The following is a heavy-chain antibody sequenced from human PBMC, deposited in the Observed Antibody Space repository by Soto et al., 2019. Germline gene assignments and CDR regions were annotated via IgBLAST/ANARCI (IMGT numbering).Heavy chain of an antibody. CDR1: GFTFSSYA. CDR3: ARDGPIVGATRIRISFYFDY. J-gene: IGHJ4*02. V-gene: IGHV3-30-3*01. D-gene: IGHD1-26*01. CDR2: ISYDGSNK. Sequence: GGSLRLSCAASGFTFSSYAMHWVRQAPGKGLEWVAVISYDGSNKYYADSVKGRFTISRDNSKNTLYLQMNSLRAEDTAVYYCARDGPIVGATRIRISFYFDYWGQGTLVTVSS.